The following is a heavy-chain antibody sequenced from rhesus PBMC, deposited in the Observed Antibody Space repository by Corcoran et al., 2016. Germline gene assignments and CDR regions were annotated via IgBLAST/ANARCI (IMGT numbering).Heavy chain of an antibody. J-gene: IGHJ4*01. CDR1: GYTFTSYY. D-gene: IGHD6-31*01. Sequence: QVQLVQSGAEIKQPGASVKLSCKASGYTFTSYYMHWVRQAPGKGREWIRLITRKNGNKGNDQKCQGRVTITTDTSTSTGYMELSSLRSEDTAVYYCTRAEYSSGCLDYWGQGVLVTVSS. CDR2: ITRKNGNK. V-gene: IGHV1-1*01. CDR3: TRAEYSSGCLDY.